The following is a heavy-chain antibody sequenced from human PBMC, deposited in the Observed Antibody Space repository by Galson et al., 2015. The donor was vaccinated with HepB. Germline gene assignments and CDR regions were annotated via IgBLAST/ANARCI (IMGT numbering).Heavy chain of an antibody. CDR2: TYYKSKWYD. J-gene: IGHJ5*02. Sequence: CAISGDSVSSNSAAWNWIRQSPSRGLEWLGRTYYKSKWYDDYAVSVKGRITINPDTSKNQFSPQLNSLTPEDTAVYYCARAVSRDYGDYVWFDPWGQGTLVTVSS. D-gene: IGHD4-17*01. CDR1: GDSVSSNSAA. CDR3: ARAVSRDYGDYVWFDP. V-gene: IGHV6-1*01.